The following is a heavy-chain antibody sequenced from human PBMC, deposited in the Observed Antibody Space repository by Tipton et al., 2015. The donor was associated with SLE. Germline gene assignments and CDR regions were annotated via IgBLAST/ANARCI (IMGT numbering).Heavy chain of an antibody. CDR1: GGSISSSTYY. J-gene: IGHJ4*02. Sequence: TLSLTCNVSGGSISSSTYYWGWIRQPPGKELEWIASMNYSGTTYYNPSLKSRVTISVDTTKNKFSLKLSSVTAADTAVYNCVRDRGYAHFDYWGQGTLVTVSS. CDR3: VRDRGYAHFDY. CDR2: MNYSGTT. V-gene: IGHV4-39*07. D-gene: IGHD5-12*01.